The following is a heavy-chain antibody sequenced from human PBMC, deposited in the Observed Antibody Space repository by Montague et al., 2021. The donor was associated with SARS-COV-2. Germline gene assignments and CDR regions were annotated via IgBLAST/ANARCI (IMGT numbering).Heavy chain of an antibody. D-gene: IGHD2-2*01. Sequence: SETLSLTCTVSGGSISSSSYYWGWIRQPPGKGLEWIGSIYYSGSTYYNPSLKSRVTISVDTSKNQFSLKLSSVTAAVTAVYYCARDKAEYIVVVPAVPLAYGMDVWGQGTTVTVSS. J-gene: IGHJ6*02. CDR1: GGSISSSSYY. CDR3: ARDKAEYIVVVPAVPLAYGMDV. V-gene: IGHV4-39*07. CDR2: IYYSGST.